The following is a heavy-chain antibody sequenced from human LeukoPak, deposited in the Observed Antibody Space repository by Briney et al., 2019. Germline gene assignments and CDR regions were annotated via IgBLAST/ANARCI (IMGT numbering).Heavy chain of an antibody. D-gene: IGHD3-9*01. CDR2: ISWNSGNI. Sequence: GGSLRLSCAAFGFTFDDYAMHWVRQAPGKGLEWVSAISWNSGNIGYADSVKGRFTISRDNAKNSLYLQMNSLRAEDTALYYCAKELDWALDYWGQGTLVTVSS. CDR1: GFTFDDYA. J-gene: IGHJ4*01. V-gene: IGHV3-9*01. CDR3: AKELDWALDY.